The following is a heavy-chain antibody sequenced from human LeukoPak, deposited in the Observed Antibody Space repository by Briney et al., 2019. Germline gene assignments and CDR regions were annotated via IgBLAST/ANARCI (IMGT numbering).Heavy chain of an antibody. D-gene: IGHD3/OR15-3a*01. CDR2: IYYSGNT. J-gene: IGHJ4*02. Sequence: SETLSLTCSVSGGSTSSDYWGWIRQPPGKGLEWIGSIYYSGNTYYNASLKSQVSISIDTSKNQFSLRLTSVTAADTAVYYCARQTGSGLFILPGGQGTLVTVSS. V-gene: IGHV4-39*01. CDR3: ARQTGSGLFILP. CDR1: GGSTSSDY.